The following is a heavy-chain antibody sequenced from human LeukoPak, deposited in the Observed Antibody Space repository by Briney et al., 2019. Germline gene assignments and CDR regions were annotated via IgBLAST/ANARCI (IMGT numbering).Heavy chain of an antibody. CDR3: ARDSSGWYASYYFDY. V-gene: IGHV3-7*03. J-gene: IGHJ4*02. Sequence: GGSLRLSCAASGFTFSSYGMHWVRQAPGKGPEWVANIKQDGSEKYYVDSVKGRFTISRDNAKNSLDLQMNSLRAEDTAVYYCARDSSGWYASYYFDYWGQGTLVTVSS. CDR2: IKQDGSEK. D-gene: IGHD6-19*01. CDR1: GFTFSSYG.